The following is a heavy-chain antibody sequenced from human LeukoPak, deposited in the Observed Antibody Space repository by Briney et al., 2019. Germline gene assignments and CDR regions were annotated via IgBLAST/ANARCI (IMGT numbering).Heavy chain of an antibody. CDR2: IYYSGST. J-gene: IGHJ3*02. Sequence: SETLSLTCTVSGGSISSYYWSWIRQPPGKGLEWIGSIYYSGSTYYNPSLKSRVTISVDTSKNQFSLKLSSVTAADTAVYYCARDPYYYDSSGYYVDAFDIWGQGTMVTVSS. CDR3: ARDPYYYDSSGYYVDAFDI. D-gene: IGHD3-22*01. V-gene: IGHV4-59*12. CDR1: GGSISSYY.